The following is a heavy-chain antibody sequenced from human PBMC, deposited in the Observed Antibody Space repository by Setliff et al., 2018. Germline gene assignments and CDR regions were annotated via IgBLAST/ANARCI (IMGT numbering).Heavy chain of an antibody. CDR2: IYYTGTA. CDR3: ARFLNPRDGYQNSPGFDF. Sequence: SETLSLTCTVSGDSISSTSYQWGWVRQPPGKGLEWIGSIYYTGTAYYNPSLKSRVTISVDTSKNQFSLKMSSMTAADTAVYYCARFLNPRDGYQNSPGFDFWGQGTLVTVSS. V-gene: IGHV4-39*07. CDR1: GDSISSTSYQ. J-gene: IGHJ4*02. D-gene: IGHD5-12*01.